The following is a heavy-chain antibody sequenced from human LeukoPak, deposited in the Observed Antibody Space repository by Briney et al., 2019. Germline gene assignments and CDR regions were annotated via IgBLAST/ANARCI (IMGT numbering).Heavy chain of an antibody. J-gene: IGHJ4*02. Sequence: SETLSLTCTVSGGSISSSSYYWAWIRQPPGKGLEWIGSIYYSGITYYNPSLKSRVAISVDTSKNQFSLKLRFVTAADTAVYYCASPGVGASSSDFDYWGQGTLVTVSS. CDR3: ASPGVGASSSDFDY. CDR1: GGSISSSSYY. CDR2: IYYSGIT. V-gene: IGHV4-39*01. D-gene: IGHD1-26*01.